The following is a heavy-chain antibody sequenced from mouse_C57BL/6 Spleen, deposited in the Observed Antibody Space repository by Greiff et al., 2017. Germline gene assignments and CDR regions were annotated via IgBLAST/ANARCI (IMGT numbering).Heavy chain of an antibody. CDR2: ISNGGGST. Sequence: EVHLVESGGGLVQPGGSLKLSCAASGFTFSDYYMYWVRQTPEKRLEWVAYISNGGGSTYYPDTVKGRFTISRDNAKNTLYLQMSRLKSEDTAMYYCASHDGSSRWFAYWGQGTLVTVSA. CDR3: ASHDGSSRWFAY. V-gene: IGHV5-12*01. CDR1: GFTFSDYY. D-gene: IGHD1-1*01. J-gene: IGHJ3*01.